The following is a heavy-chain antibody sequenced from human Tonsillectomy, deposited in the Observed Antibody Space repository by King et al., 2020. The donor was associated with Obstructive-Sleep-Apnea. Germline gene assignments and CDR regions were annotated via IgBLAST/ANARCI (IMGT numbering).Heavy chain of an antibody. CDR3: AHYSSSWRYFQH. CDR2: ISGSGGST. D-gene: IGHD6-13*01. V-gene: IGHV3-23*04. CDR1: GFTFSSYA. J-gene: IGHJ1*01. Sequence: VQLVESGGGLVQPGGSLRLSCAASGFTFSSYAMSWVRQAPGKGLEWVSAISGSGGSTYYADSVKGRFTISRDNSKNTLYLQMNRLRAEDTAVYYCAHYSSSWRYFQHWGQGTLVTVSS.